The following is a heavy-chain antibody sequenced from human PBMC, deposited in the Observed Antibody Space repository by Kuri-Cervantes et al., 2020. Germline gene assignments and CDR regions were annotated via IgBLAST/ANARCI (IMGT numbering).Heavy chain of an antibody. Sequence: SETLSLTCTVSGGSISSYYWSWIRQPPGKGLEWTGYIYYSGSTNYNPSLKSRVTISVDTSKNQFSLKLSSVTAADTAVYYCARGGSYWGHFDYWGQGTLVTVSS. CDR2: IYYSGST. D-gene: IGHD1-26*01. CDR1: GGSISSYY. V-gene: IGHV4-59*01. J-gene: IGHJ4*02. CDR3: ARGGSYWGHFDY.